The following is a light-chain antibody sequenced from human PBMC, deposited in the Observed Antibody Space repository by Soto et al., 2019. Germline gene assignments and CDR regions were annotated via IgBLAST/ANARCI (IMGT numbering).Light chain of an antibody. Sequence: DIQMTQSPSSLPGSLGERVTMTSRASQGIGTDLGWYRQKPERATERLIYSTSSLQSGVPSWFSGSGSGTEFSLTITSLQPEDFATYYCLQHYTYPRTFGQGTKVDI. CDR2: STS. CDR3: LQHYTYPRT. V-gene: IGKV1-17*01. CDR1: QGIGTD. J-gene: IGKJ1*01.